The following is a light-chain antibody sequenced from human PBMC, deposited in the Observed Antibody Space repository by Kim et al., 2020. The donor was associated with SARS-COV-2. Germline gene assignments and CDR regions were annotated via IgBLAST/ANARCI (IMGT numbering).Light chain of an antibody. J-gene: IGLJ3*02. V-gene: IGLV1-44*01. CDR1: RSNIGTNA. CDR2: NNS. Sequence: SELTQPPSASGTPGQRVTISCSGSRSNIGTNAANWYQQLPGTAPKLLIYNNSQRPSVVPDRFSGSKSGTSASLAISGLQSEDEADYYCAAWDDSLNAWV. CDR3: AAWDDSLNAWV.